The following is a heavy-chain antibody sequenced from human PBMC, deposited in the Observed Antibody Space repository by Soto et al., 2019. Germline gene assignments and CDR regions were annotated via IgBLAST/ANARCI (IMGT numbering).Heavy chain of an antibody. Sequence: ASVKVSCKASGYTFTSYDINWVRQATGQGLEWMGWMNPNSGNTGYAQKFQGRVTMTRNTSISTAYMELSSLRSEDTAVYYCARGHGDFLLYYYYGMDVWGQGTTVTVSS. V-gene: IGHV1-8*01. CDR2: MNPNSGNT. D-gene: IGHD4-17*01. J-gene: IGHJ6*02. CDR1: GYTFTSYD. CDR3: ARGHGDFLLYYYYGMDV.